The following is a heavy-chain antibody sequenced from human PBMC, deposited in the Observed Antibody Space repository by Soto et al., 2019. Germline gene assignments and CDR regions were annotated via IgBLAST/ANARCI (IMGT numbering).Heavy chain of an antibody. CDR2: ISSSSTI. V-gene: IGHV3-11*04. CDR1: GFTFSDYY. CDR3: ARHEDNSFPALGGFDV. J-gene: IGHJ6*02. D-gene: IGHD1-1*01. Sequence: GGSLRLSCAASGFTFSDYYMNWVRQAPGKGLEWVSSISSSSTIYYADSVKGRFTISRDNAKNSLYLQMNSLRAEDTAVYYCARHEDNSFPALGGFDVWGQGTTVTVSS.